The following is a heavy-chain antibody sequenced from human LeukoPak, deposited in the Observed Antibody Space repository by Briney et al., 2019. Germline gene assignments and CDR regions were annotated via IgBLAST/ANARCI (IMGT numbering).Heavy chain of an antibody. J-gene: IGHJ2*01. V-gene: IGHV3-7*05. CDR2: IKPDGSWK. CDR3: AGPLVESSGNVHFGL. D-gene: IGHD4-23*01. CDR1: GFTFSIYW. Sequence: GGSLRLSCAASGFTFSIYWMTWVRQAPGKGLEWVANIKPDGSWKSYVDSVKGRFIISRDNAKKSLYMEMNSLRAEDTAVYYCAGPLVESSGNVHFGLWGRGTLVTVSS.